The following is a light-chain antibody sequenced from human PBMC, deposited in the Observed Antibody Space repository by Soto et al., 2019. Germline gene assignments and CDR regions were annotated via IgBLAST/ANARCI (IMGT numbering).Light chain of an antibody. J-gene: IGKJ1*01. V-gene: IGKV3-20*01. CDR2: GAA. Sequence: DIVLTQSPGTLCLSPGERATLSCRASQSVSSSYLAWYQKRPDQAPRLLFYGAASTATGIPDRFSGSGSGTDFTLTISRLEPEDFAVYYCQQYGNSPLTFGQGTKVAIK. CDR1: QSVSSSY. CDR3: QQYGNSPLT.